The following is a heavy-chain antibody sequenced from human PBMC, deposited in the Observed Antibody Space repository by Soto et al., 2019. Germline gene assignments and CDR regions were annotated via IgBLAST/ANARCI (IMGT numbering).Heavy chain of an antibody. CDR1: GFTFSNVW. D-gene: IGHD2-15*01. CDR3: TAGYCSGGSCYSVVY. Sequence: EVQLVESGGGLVKPGGSLSLSCAASGFTFSNVWMSWVRQAPGKGLEWVGRIKRRADGGTTDYATPVRGRSTVSRNDSKNTRYLQMNSLKTEDTAVYYCTAGYCSGGSCYSVVYWGQGTLVTVSS. CDR2: IKRRADGGTT. V-gene: IGHV3-15*01. J-gene: IGHJ4*02.